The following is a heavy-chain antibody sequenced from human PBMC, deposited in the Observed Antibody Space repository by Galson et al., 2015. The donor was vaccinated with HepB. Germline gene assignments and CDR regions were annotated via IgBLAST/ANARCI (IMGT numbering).Heavy chain of an antibody. CDR2: ISEYGDST. J-gene: IGHJ5*02. Sequence: SLRLSCAASGFTFSSYAMNWVRQPPGKGLEWVSSISEYGDSTSYADSVKGRFTISRDNSKDTLFLYMSSLRAEDSAMYYCAKQMLGSRAWGLGTLLTVSS. CDR1: GFTFSSYA. V-gene: IGHV3-23*01. D-gene: IGHD3-16*01. CDR3: AKQMLGSRA.